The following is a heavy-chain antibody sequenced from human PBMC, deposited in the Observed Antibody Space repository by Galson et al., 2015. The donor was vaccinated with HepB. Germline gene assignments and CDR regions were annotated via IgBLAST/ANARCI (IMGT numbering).Heavy chain of an antibody. Sequence: SLRLSCAASGFTFDDYAMHWVRQAPGKGLEWVSGISWNSGSIGYADSVKGRFTISRDNAKNSLYLQMNSRRAEDTALYYCAKDQAYYGSGSYPLDYWGQGTLVTVSS. V-gene: IGHV3-9*01. D-gene: IGHD3-10*01. J-gene: IGHJ4*02. CDR3: AKDQAYYGSGSYPLDY. CDR2: ISWNSGSI. CDR1: GFTFDDYA.